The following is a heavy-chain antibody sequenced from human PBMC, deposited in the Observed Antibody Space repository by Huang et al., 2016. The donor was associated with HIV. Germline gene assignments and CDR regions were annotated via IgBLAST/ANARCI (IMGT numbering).Heavy chain of an antibody. V-gene: IGHV1-46*01. CDR1: GYTFTSYY. Sequence: QVQLVQSGAEVKKHGASVKVSCKASGYTFTSYYINWVRQAPGQGLEWMAIINPSGGSTTYAQKFQGRVTKTSGTSTGTVYMELSSLISDDTAVYYCARDRDYYDSSGYRGFNYFDYWGQGTLVTVSS. D-gene: IGHD3-22*01. CDR2: INPSGGST. CDR3: ARDRDYYDSSGYRGFNYFDY. J-gene: IGHJ4*02.